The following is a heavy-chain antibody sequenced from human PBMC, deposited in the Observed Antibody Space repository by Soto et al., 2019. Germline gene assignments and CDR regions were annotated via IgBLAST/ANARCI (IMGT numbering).Heavy chain of an antibody. D-gene: IGHD3-3*01. CDR3: TTGQSITIFGVVIRPPFDY. J-gene: IGHJ4*02. CDR2: IKSKTDGGTT. CDR1: GFTFSNAW. Sequence: GGSLRLSCAASGFTFSNAWMNWVRQAPGKGLEWVGRIKSKTDGGTTDYAAPVKGRFTISRDDSKNTLYLQMNSLKTEDTAVYYCTTGQSITIFGVVIRPPFDYWGQGTLVTVSS. V-gene: IGHV3-15*07.